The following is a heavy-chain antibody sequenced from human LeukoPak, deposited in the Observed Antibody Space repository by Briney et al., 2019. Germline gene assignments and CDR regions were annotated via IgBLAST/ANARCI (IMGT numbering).Heavy chain of an antibody. J-gene: IGHJ4*02. V-gene: IGHV3-23*01. CDR2: ISCSGGST. Sequence: GGSLRLSCAASGFTFSSYAMSWVPQPPGKGLEGVSAISCSGGSTYYADSPKGRFTISRDNSKNTLYLQMNSLRAEDTAVYYCAKFLPTHIVVANYYFDYWGQGTLVTVSS. D-gene: IGHD2-21*01. CDR3: AKFLPTHIVVANYYFDY. CDR1: GFTFSSYA.